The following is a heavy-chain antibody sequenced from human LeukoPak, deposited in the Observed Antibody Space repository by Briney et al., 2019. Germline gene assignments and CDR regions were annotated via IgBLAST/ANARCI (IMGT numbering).Heavy chain of an antibody. V-gene: IGHV3-23*01. J-gene: IGHJ4*02. CDR2: ITGGGSGI. D-gene: IGHD3-9*01. Sequence: GGSLRLSCAASGFTFSSYGMHWARQAPGKGLEWVSAITGGGSGIYYADSMKSRFTISRDNSKNTLYLQINSLRAEDTAVYYCAKWGDYDVLTGYYVSDYWGQGTLVTVSS. CDR3: AKWGDYDVLTGYYVSDY. CDR1: GFTFSSYG.